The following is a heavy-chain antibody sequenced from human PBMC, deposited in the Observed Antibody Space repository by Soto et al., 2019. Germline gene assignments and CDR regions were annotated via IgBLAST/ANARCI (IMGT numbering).Heavy chain of an antibody. CDR2: IKQDGSEK. CDR1: GFTFSNDW. V-gene: IGHV3-7*01. CDR3: ARIASTGRGWDV. D-gene: IGHD6-13*01. J-gene: IGHJ6*02. Sequence: EVQLVASGGGLVQPGGSLRLSCAASGFTFSNDWMSWVLQAPVKGLEWVGNIKQDGSEKNYVDFVEGRFTISRDNAENSLYLQVNSLRVEDTAVYDCARIASTGRGWDVWGQGTTVVVSS.